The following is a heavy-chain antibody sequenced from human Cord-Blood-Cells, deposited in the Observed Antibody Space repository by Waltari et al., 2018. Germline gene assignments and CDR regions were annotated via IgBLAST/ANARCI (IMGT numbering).Heavy chain of an antibody. D-gene: IGHD2-2*01. V-gene: IGHV2-26*01. CDR2: IFSNDEK. J-gene: IGHJ4*02. Sequence: QVTLKESGPVLVKPTETLTLTGTVSGFSLSNARLGASWIRQSPGKALEWVAHIFSNDEKSYSTSQRSRLTISKDTAIRQVVLTMSNMEPVDTATYYCARILRMPLVADDWCQGTRVTVSA. CDR1: GFSLSNARLG. CDR3: ARILRMPLVADD.